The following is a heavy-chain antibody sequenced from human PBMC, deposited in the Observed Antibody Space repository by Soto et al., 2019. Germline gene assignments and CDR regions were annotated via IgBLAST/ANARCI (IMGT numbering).Heavy chain of an antibody. CDR3: ARAEDIVVVPAAIGWGPSRGSDYGMDV. CDR1: GFTFSSYS. D-gene: IGHD2-2*02. J-gene: IGHJ6*02. V-gene: IGHV3-21*01. CDR2: ISSSSSYI. Sequence: PGGSLSLSCAASGFTFSSYSMNWVRQAPGKGLEWVSSISSSSSYIYYADSVKGRFTISRDNAKNSLYLQMNSLRAEDTAVYYCARAEDIVVVPAAIGWGPSRGSDYGMDVWGQGTTVTVSS.